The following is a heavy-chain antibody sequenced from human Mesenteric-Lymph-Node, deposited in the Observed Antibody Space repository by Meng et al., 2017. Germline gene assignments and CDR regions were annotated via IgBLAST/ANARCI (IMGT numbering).Heavy chain of an antibody. CDR3: ARVEMANDAFDI. CDR2: ISSSGSTI. D-gene: IGHD5-24*01. CDR1: GFTFSDYY. J-gene: IGHJ3*02. V-gene: IGHV3-11*01. Sequence: GESLKISCAASGFTFSDYYMSWIRQAPGKGLEWVSYISSSGSTIYYADSVKGRFTISRDNAKNSLYLQMNSLRAEDTAVYYCARVEMANDAFDIWGQGTRVT.